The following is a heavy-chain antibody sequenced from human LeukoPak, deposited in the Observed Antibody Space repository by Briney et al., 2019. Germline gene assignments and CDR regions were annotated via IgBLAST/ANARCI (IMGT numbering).Heavy chain of an antibody. CDR1: GYTFTSYG. J-gene: IGHJ6*03. V-gene: IGHV1-18*01. D-gene: IGHD3-3*01. Sequence: GASVKVSCKASGYTFTSYGISWVRQAPGQGLEGMGWISAYNGNTNYAQKLQGRVTMTTDTSTSTAYMELRSLRSDDTAVYYCARDEMEWFQSDMDVWGKGTTVTVSS. CDR3: ARDEMEWFQSDMDV. CDR2: ISAYNGNT.